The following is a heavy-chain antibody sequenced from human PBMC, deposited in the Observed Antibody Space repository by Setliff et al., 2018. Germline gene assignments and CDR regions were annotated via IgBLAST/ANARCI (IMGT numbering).Heavy chain of an antibody. V-gene: IGHV1-3*01. J-gene: IGHJ4*02. CDR3: ARGDVYSGSYYHFDY. CDR1: GDTSTTYA. CDR2: INAGNGNI. Sequence: GASVKVSCKASGDTSTTYAIHWVRQAPGQGLEWMGWINAGNGNIRYSQNFQGRVTITRDTSASTAYMELSSLTSEDTAIYYCARGDVYSGSYYHFDYWARERWSPSPQ. D-gene: IGHD1-26*01.